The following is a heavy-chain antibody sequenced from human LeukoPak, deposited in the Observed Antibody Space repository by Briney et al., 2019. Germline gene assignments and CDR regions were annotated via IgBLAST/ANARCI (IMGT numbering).Heavy chain of an antibody. CDR2: ISSSGSTI. J-gene: IGHJ4*02. Sequence: GGSLRLSCAASGFTFSSYEMNWVRQAPGKGLEWVSYISSSGSTIYYADSVKGRFTISRDNAKNSLYLQMNSLRAEDTAVYYCARERDFWSGYYSIWGQGTLVTVSS. CDR3: ARERDFWSGYYSI. D-gene: IGHD3-3*01. CDR1: GFTFSSYE. V-gene: IGHV3-48*03.